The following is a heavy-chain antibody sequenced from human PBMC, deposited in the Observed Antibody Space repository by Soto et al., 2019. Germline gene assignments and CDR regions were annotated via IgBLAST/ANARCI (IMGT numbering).Heavy chain of an antibody. CDR1: GFTFRSYG. CDR3: AKDGDEAAAGYYFDY. Sequence: QVQLVESGGGVVQPGRSLRLFCVASGFTFRSYGMHWVRQAPGKGLEWVAVVSYSGNDKKFADSVKGRFTISRDNSKDTLYLQMNSLRAEDTAIYYCAKDGDEAAAGYYFDYWGQGTLVTVSS. V-gene: IGHV3-30*18. CDR2: VSYSGNDK. D-gene: IGHD6-13*01. J-gene: IGHJ4*02.